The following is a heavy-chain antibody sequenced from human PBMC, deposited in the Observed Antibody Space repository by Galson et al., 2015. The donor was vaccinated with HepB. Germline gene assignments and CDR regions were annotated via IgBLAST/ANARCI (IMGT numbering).Heavy chain of an antibody. V-gene: IGHV4-30-2*01. CDR1: GGSISSGGYS. CDR2: IHSSGST. J-gene: IGHJ3*02. D-gene: IGHD5-24*01. CDR3: ARDFTDGRMGGAFDI. Sequence: TLSLTCAVSGGSISSGGYSWNWIRQPPGKGLEWLGYIHSSGSTYYNRSLKSRVTISLDRSRDQFSLKLSSVTAADTAMYYCARDFTDGRMGGAFDIWGQGTVVTVSS.